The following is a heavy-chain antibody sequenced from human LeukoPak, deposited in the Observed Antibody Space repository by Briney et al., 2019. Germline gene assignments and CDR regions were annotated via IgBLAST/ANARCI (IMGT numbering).Heavy chain of an antibody. CDR1: GFTFSSYA. D-gene: IGHD2-2*01. J-gene: IGHJ6*02. CDR2: ISYDGSNK. Sequence: SGGSLRLSCAASGFTFSSYAMHWVRQAPGKGLEWVAVISYDGSNKYYADSVKGRFTISRDNSKNTLYLQMNSLRAEDTAVYYCARGRNQLLLYYYGVTSGAKGPRSPSP. V-gene: IGHV3-30-3*01. CDR3: ARGRNQLLLYYYGVTS.